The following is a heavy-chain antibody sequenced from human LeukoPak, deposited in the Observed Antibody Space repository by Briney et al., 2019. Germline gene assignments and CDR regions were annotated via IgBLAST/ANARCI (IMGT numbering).Heavy chain of an antibody. CDR2: ISGSGGST. Sequence: GGSLRLSCAASGFTFSSYAMSWVRQAPGKGLEWVSAISGSGGSTYYADSVKGRFTISGDNSKNTLYLQMNSLRAEDTAVYYCAKGGSIAAAGLYYFDYWGQGTLVTVSS. J-gene: IGHJ4*02. CDR1: GFTFSSYA. V-gene: IGHV3-23*01. D-gene: IGHD6-13*01. CDR3: AKGGSIAAAGLYYFDY.